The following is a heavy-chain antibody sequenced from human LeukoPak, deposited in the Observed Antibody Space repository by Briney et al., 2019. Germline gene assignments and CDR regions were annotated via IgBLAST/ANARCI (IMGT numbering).Heavy chain of an antibody. D-gene: IGHD1-1*01. V-gene: IGHV3-21*01. Sequence: GGSLRLSCAASGFTFSSYSMNWVRQPPGKGLEWVSSISSSSSYIYYADSVKGRFTIPRDNAKNSLYLQMNSLRAEDTAVYYCPRDPILEPLDYWGQGTLVTVSS. J-gene: IGHJ4*02. CDR2: ISSSSSYI. CDR3: PRDPILEPLDY. CDR1: GFTFSSYS.